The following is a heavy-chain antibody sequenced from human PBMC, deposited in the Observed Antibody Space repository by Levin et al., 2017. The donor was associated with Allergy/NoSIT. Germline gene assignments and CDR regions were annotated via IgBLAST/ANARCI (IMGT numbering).Heavy chain of an antibody. D-gene: IGHD3-10*01. V-gene: IGHV3-11*05. CDR2: ISSSSSYT. CDR3: ARDLEGSGSQFGSYFDY. Sequence: PGGSLRLSCAASGFTFSDYYMSWIRQAPGKGLEWVSYISSSSSYTNYADSVKGRFTISRDNAKNSLYLQMNSLRAEDTAVYYCARDLEGSGSQFGSYFDYWGQGTLVTVSS. CDR1: GFTFSDYY. J-gene: IGHJ4*02.